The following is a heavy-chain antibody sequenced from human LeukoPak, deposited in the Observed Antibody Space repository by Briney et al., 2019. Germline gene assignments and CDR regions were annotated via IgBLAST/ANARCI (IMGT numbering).Heavy chain of an antibody. V-gene: IGHV1-2*02. CDR3: ARVGIAAGWIYYYYMDV. Sequence: ASVKVSCKASGYTFTGYYMYWVRQAPGQGLEWMGWINPNSGGTNYAQKFQGRVTMTRDTSISTAYMELSSLRSEDTAVYYCARVGIAAGWIYYYYMDVWGKGTTVTVYS. J-gene: IGHJ6*03. D-gene: IGHD6-25*01. CDR1: GYTFTGYY. CDR2: INPNSGGT.